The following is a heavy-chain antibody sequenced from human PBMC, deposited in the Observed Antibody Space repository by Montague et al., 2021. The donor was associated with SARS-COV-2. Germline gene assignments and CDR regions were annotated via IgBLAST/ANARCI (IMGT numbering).Heavy chain of an antibody. CDR3: ARESLHLTGHYNDYFDY. V-gene: IGHV4-61*02. Sequence: TLSLTCTVSGGSISSGSYYWNWIRQPAGKGLEWIGRIYTSGSTNYNPSLKSRVTISVDTSKNQFSLKLSSVTAADTAVYYCARESLHLTGHYNDYFDYWGQGTLVTVSS. J-gene: IGHJ4*02. CDR1: GGSISSGSYY. CDR2: IYTSGST. D-gene: IGHD3-9*01.